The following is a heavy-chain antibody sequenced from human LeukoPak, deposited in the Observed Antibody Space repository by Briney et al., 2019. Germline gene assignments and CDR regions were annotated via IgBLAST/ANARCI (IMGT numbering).Heavy chain of an antibody. Sequence: PSQTLSLTCTVSGGSISSGGYYWSWIRQPPGKGLEWIGEINHSGSTNYNPSLKSRVTISVDTSKNQFSLKLSSVTAADTAVYYCARVDYYDSSGFDYWGQGTLVTVSS. CDR2: INHSGST. CDR1: GGSISSGGYY. J-gene: IGHJ4*02. D-gene: IGHD3-22*01. V-gene: IGHV4-30-2*01. CDR3: ARVDYYDSSGFDY.